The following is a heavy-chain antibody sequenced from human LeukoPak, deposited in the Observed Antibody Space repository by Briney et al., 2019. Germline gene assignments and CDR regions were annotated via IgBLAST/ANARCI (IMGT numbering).Heavy chain of an antibody. D-gene: IGHD6-19*01. CDR2: ISAYNGNT. V-gene: IGHV1-18*01. J-gene: IGHJ4*02. Sequence: ASVKVSCKASGYTFTSYGISWVRLAPGQGHEWMGWISAYNGNTNYAQKLQGRVTMTTDTSTSTAYMELRSLRSDDTAVYYCASRAVAGYFDYWGQGTLLTVSS. CDR1: GYTFTSYG. CDR3: ASRAVAGYFDY.